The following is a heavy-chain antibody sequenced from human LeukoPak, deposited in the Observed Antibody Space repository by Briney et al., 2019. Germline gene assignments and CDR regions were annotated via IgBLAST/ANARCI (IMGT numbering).Heavy chain of an antibody. J-gene: IGHJ4*02. CDR2: IYPGDSDT. Sequence: GESLKISCQGSGYSFTNYWIGWVRQMPGKGPEWMGIIYPGDSDTRYSPSFQGQVTISADKSISTAYLQWSSLKASDTAMYYCARPLDCSSTSASCYGGGDYWGQGTLVTVSS. V-gene: IGHV5-51*01. CDR1: GYSFTNYW. D-gene: IGHD2-2*01. CDR3: ARPLDCSSTSASCYGGGDY.